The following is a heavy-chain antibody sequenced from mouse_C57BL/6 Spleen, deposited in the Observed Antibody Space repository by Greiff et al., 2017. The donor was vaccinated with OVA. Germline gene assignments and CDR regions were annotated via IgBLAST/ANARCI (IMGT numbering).Heavy chain of an antibody. CDR2: IYPGSGST. J-gene: IGHJ2*01. CDR3: AREREYYGRDFDY. D-gene: IGHD1-1*01. Sequence: QVQLQQPGAELVKPGASVKMSCKASGYTFTSYWITWVKQRPGQGLEWIGDIYPGSGSTNYNEKFKSKATLTVDTSSSTAYMQLSSLTSEDSAVYYCAREREYYGRDFDYWGQGTTLTVSS. CDR1: GYTFTSYW. V-gene: IGHV1-55*01.